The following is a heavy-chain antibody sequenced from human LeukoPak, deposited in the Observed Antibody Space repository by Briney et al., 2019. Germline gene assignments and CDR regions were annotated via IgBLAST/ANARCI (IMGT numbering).Heavy chain of an antibody. V-gene: IGHV3-23*01. Sequence: QTGGSLRLSCAASGFTFSSYAMSWVRQAPGKGLEWVSAISGSGGSTYYADSVKGRFTISRDNSKNTLYLQMNSLRAEDTAVYYCAKGKGILGGNLDYWGQGTLVTVSS. CDR3: AKGKGILGGNLDY. D-gene: IGHD4-23*01. CDR2: ISGSGGST. J-gene: IGHJ4*02. CDR1: GFTFSSYA.